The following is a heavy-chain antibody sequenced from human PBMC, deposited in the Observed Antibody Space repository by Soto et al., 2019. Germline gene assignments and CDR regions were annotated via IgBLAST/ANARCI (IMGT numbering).Heavy chain of an antibody. CDR3: ERHWALGPPPDY. D-gene: IGHD3-16*01. J-gene: IGHJ4*02. CDR1: GGSISSYY. CDR2: IYYSGST. Sequence: SETLSLTCTVSGGSISSYYWSWIRQPPGKGLEWIGYIYYSGSTNYNPSLKSRVTISVDTSKNQFSLKLSSVTAADTAVYYCERHWALGPPPDYWGQGTLVTVSS. V-gene: IGHV4-59*08.